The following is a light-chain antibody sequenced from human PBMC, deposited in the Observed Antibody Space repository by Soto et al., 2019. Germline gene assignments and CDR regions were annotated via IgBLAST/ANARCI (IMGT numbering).Light chain of an antibody. CDR1: QSVSSSSY. V-gene: IGKV3-20*01. CDR3: RQYGSSPSYT. Sequence: EIVLTQSPGTLSLSPGERATLSCRASQSVSSSSYLAWYQQKPGQAPRLLIYGASSRATGIPDRFSGSGSATDFALTISNLEPEDFAVYYCRQYGSSPSYTFGQGTKLEIK. J-gene: IGKJ2*01. CDR2: GAS.